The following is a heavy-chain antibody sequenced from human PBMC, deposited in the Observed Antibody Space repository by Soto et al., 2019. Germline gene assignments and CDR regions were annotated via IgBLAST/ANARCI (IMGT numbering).Heavy chain of an antibody. CDR3: ARVGGGYQLLHAFDI. J-gene: IGHJ3*02. D-gene: IGHD2-2*01. CDR2: ISSSSSYI. CDR1: GFTFSTYA. Sequence: EVKLLESGGTLVEPGGSLRLSCAASGFTFSTYAMSWVRQSPGKGLEWVSSISSSSSYIYYADSVKGRFTISRDNAKNSLYLQMNSLRAEDTAVYYCARVGGGYQLLHAFDIWGQGTMVTVSS. V-gene: IGHV3-21*01.